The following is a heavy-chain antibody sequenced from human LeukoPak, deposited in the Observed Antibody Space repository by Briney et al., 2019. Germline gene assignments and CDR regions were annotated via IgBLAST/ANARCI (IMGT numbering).Heavy chain of an antibody. CDR1: GYSFTSYW. CDR3: ARQIDPDGFSYYFDY. Sequence: GGSLKISRKGSGYSFTSYWIGWGRQMPGKGLEWMGVIYPGDSDTRYSPSFQGQVTISADKSISTAYLQWSSLKASDTAMYYCARQIDPDGFSYYFDYWGQGTLVTVSS. CDR2: IYPGDSDT. V-gene: IGHV5-51*01. D-gene: IGHD3-3*01. J-gene: IGHJ4*02.